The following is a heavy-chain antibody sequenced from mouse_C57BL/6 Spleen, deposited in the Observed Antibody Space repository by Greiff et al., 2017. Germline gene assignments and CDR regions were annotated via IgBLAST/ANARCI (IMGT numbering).Heavy chain of an antibody. Sequence: EVKLMESGGGLVKPGGSLKLSCAASGFTFSDYGMHWVRQAPEKGLEWVAYISSGSSTIYYADTVKGRFTISRDNAKDTLFLQMTSLRSEDTAMYYCAGYDYDGTALYYYAMDYWGQGTSVTVSS. D-gene: IGHD2-4*01. CDR2: ISSGSSTI. CDR1: GFTFSDYG. V-gene: IGHV5-17*01. J-gene: IGHJ4*01. CDR3: AGYDYDGTALYYYAMDY.